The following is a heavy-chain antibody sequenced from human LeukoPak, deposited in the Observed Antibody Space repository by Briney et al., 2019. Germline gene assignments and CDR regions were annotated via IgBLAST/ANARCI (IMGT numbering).Heavy chain of an antibody. V-gene: IGHV1-18*01. CDR3: ARDVYYYDSSGYYYFDN. CDR1: GYTFTSYG. J-gene: IGHJ4*02. CDR2: ISAYNGDT. D-gene: IGHD3-22*01. Sequence: GASVKVCCKTSGYTFTSYGISWVRQAPRQGLEWMGWISAYNGDTNYAKKFQGRVTMTTDTSTSTAYMELRSLRFDDTAVYYCARDVYYYDSSGYYYFDNWGQGTLVTVSS.